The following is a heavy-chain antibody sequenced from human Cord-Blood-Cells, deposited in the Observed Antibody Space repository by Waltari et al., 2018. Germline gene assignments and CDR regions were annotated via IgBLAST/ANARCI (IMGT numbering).Heavy chain of an antibody. CDR2: HSSSSSTI. D-gene: IGHD6-13*01. J-gene: IGHJ4*02. V-gene: IGHV3-48*02. CDR3: ARDMVEQQLVLFDY. Sequence: EVQLVESGGGLVQPGGSLRLSCAASGFTFSSYSMNWVRQAPGKGLEWVSYHSSSSSTIYYADSVKDRFTISRDNAKNSLYLQMNSLRDEDTAVYYCARDMVEQQLVLFDYWGQGTLVTVSS. CDR1: GFTFSSYS.